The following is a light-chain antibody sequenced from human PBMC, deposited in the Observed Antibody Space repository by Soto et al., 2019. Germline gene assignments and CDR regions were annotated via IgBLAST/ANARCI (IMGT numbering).Light chain of an antibody. Sequence: QSALTQPASVSGSPGQSITISCTGTSSDVGGYNYVSWYQQHPGKAPKLIIYEVSNRPSGVSNRFSGSKSGNTASLTISGLQAEDAADYYCTSYTSKTTRVFGTGTKVTVL. CDR1: SSDVGGYNY. V-gene: IGLV2-14*01. CDR2: EVS. CDR3: TSYTSKTTRV. J-gene: IGLJ1*01.